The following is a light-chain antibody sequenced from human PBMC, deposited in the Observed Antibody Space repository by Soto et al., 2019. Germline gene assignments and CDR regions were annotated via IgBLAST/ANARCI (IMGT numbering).Light chain of an antibody. J-gene: IGLJ1*01. V-gene: IGLV2-14*01. Sequence: QSALTQPASVSGSPGQSITISCTGTSSDVGGYNYVSWYQQHPGKAPKLMIYDVSNRPSGVSNRFSGSKSGNTASLIISGLQAEDEAVYYCSSYTSSSTLAVFGTGTKLTVL. CDR3: SSYTSSSTLAV. CDR1: SSDVGGYNY. CDR2: DVS.